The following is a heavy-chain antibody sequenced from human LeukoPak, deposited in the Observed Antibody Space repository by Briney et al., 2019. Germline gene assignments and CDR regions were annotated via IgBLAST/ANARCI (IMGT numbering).Heavy chain of an antibody. CDR1: GYTFTNYA. Sequence: ASVKVSCKASGYTFTNYAIHWVRQAPGQRLEWMGWINSGNGNTKYSLELKGRVAITRDTSTSTVYMELSSLRSEDTAVYYCARDRDYYGSGSYYNFDYWGQGTLVTVSS. CDR2: INSGNGNT. CDR3: ARDRDYYGSGSYYNFDY. J-gene: IGHJ4*02. D-gene: IGHD3-10*01. V-gene: IGHV1-3*03.